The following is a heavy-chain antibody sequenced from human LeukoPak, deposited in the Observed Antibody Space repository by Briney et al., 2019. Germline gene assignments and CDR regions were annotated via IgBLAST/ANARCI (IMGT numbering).Heavy chain of an antibody. CDR2: IYYSGST. J-gene: IGHJ4*02. CDR3: ARLGAGPTYYDFWSGYSSFYFDY. Sequence: PSETLSLTCTVSGGSISSSSYYWGWIRQPPGKGLEWIGSIYYSGSTNYNPSLKSRVTISVDTSKNQFSLKLSSVTAADTAVYYCARLGAGPTYYDFWSGYSSFYFDYWGQGTLVTVSS. CDR1: GGSISSSSYY. D-gene: IGHD3-3*01. V-gene: IGHV4-39*01.